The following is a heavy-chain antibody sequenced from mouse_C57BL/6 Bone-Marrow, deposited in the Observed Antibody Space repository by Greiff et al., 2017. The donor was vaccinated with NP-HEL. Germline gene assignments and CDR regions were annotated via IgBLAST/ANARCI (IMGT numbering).Heavy chain of an antibody. J-gene: IGHJ3*01. CDR2: IDPGSGNT. CDR1: GYTFTDYY. CDR3: ARGLARFAY. V-gene: IGHV1-76*01. Sequence: VQLQQSGAELVRPGASVKLSCKASGYTFTDYYINWVKQRPGQGLEWIARIDPGSGNTYYNEKFKGKATLTAEKSSSTAYMQLSSLTSEDSAVYFCARGLARFAYWGQGTLVTVSA. D-gene: IGHD3-3*01.